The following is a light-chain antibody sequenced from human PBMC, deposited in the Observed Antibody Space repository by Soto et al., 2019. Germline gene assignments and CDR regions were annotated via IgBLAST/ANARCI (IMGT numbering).Light chain of an antibody. J-gene: IGLJ1*01. CDR3: SSFTSSITYV. Sequence: QSALTQPASVSGSTGQSITISCTGTSSDVGGYNYVSWYQQLPGKAPKLMIYEVSNRPSGVSNRFSGSKSGNTASLTIAGLQADDEADYYCSSFTSSITYVFGTGTKVTVL. CDR2: EVS. CDR1: SSDVGGYNY. V-gene: IGLV2-14*01.